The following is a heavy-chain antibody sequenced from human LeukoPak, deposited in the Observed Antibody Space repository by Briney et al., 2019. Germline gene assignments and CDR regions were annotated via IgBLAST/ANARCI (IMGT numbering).Heavy chain of an antibody. CDR2: ISGDGGST. J-gene: IGHJ4*02. CDR3: AKDGIYDSSGYYDFFDY. Sequence: GGSLRLSCAASGFTFDDYAMHWVRQAPGKGLEWVSLISGDGGSTYYADSVKGRFTISRDNSKNSLYLQMNSLRTEDTALYYCAKDGIYDSSGYYDFFDYWGQGTLVTVSS. CDR1: GFTFDDYA. V-gene: IGHV3-43*02. D-gene: IGHD3-22*01.